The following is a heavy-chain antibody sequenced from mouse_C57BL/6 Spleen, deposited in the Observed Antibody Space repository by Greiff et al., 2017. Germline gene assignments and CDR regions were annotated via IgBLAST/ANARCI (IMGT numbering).Heavy chain of an antibody. CDR3: ARGGYGSKERYIDD. CDR2: IYPGDGDT. CDR1: GYAFRSSW. J-gene: IGHJ1*03. Sequence: QVQLKQSGPELVKPGASVKISCKASGYAFRSSWMNWVKQRPGKGLEWIGRIYPGDGDTNYNGKFKGKATLTADKSSSTAYMQLSSLTSEDSAVYYWARGGYGSKERYIDDWGTGTTVTVSS. V-gene: IGHV1-82*01. D-gene: IGHD1-1*01.